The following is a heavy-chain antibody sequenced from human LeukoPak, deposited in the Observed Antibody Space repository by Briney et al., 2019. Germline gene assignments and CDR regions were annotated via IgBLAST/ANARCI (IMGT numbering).Heavy chain of an antibody. Sequence: QSGGSLRLSCAASGFTFSSYAMSWVRQAPGKGLEWVSGISGSGGSTYYADSVKGRFTISRDNSKSTLYLQMNSLRAEDTAVYYYAKASGVVVVPAAIDYWGQGTLVTVSS. J-gene: IGHJ4*02. CDR1: GFTFSSYA. V-gene: IGHV3-23*01. D-gene: IGHD2-2*01. CDR3: AKASGVVVVPAAIDY. CDR2: ISGSGGST.